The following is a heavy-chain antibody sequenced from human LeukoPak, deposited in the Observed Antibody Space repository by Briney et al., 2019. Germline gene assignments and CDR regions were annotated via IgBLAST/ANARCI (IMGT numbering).Heavy chain of an antibody. V-gene: IGHV3-7*01. Sequence: GGSLRPSCAASGFTFGSYCMSWVRQAPGKGLEWVANINEDGSVKYYVDSVKGRFTISRDNAKKSLSLHMNNLRAEDTAVYYCARVDYVWGTYRYTCDYWGQGTLVTVSS. CDR1: GFTFGSYC. CDR2: INEDGSVK. CDR3: ARVDYVWGTYRYTCDY. D-gene: IGHD3-16*02. J-gene: IGHJ4*02.